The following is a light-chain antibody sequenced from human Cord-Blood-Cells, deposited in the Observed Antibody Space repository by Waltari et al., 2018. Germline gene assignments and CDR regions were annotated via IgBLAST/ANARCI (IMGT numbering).Light chain of an antibody. Sequence: DIQMTHSPSSLSASVGDRVPITCRASQSISSYLNWYQQKPGKAPKLLIYAASSLQSGVPSRFSGSGSGTDFTLTISSLQPEDFATYYCQQSYSTPFTFGPGTKVDIK. CDR2: AAS. V-gene: IGKV1-39*01. CDR3: QQSYSTPFT. J-gene: IGKJ3*01. CDR1: QSISSY.